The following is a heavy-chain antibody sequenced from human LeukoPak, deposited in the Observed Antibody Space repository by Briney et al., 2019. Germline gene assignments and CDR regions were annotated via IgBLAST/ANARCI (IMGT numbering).Heavy chain of an antibody. CDR2: ITPIFGST. CDR1: GDTFSNYV. CDR3: ASRYYDSSGYYRLDY. J-gene: IGHJ4*02. D-gene: IGHD3-22*01. Sequence: ASVKVSCKASGDTFSNYVISWFRQAPGQGLEWMGGITPIFGSTYFVQKFQGRVTFTADDSTTTAYMELSSLRSEDTAAYYCASRYYDSSGYYRLDYWGQGTLVTVSS. V-gene: IGHV1-69*13.